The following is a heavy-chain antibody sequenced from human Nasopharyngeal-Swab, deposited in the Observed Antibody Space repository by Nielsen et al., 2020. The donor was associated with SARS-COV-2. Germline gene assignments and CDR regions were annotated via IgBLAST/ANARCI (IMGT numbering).Heavy chain of an antibody. CDR2: IYYNGNT. J-gene: IGHJ4*02. V-gene: IGHV4-39*01. D-gene: IGHD6-13*01. CDR3: VRSSSWYYFDY. CDR1: GDSIAYSTFY. Sequence: SETLSLTCTVSGDSIAYSTFYWGWIRQPPGKGLEWIGNIYYNGNTYQNPSLKSRLTISVDKSKNQFSLQLSSVTAADTAVYYCVRSSSWYYFDYWAQGMQVTV.